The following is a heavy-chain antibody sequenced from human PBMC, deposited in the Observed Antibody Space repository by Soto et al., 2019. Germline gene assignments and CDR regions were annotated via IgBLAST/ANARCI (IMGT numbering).Heavy chain of an antibody. Sequence: SETLSLTCTVSGGSISSSSYYWGWIRQPPGKGLEWIGSIYYSGSTYYNPSLKSRVTISVDTSKNQFSLKLSSVTAADTAVYYCASTPAFPAGSSSWTDNWFDPWGQGTLVTVSS. CDR1: GGSISSSSYY. CDR2: IYYSGST. V-gene: IGHV4-39*01. CDR3: ASTPAFPAGSSSWTDNWFDP. D-gene: IGHD6-13*01. J-gene: IGHJ5*02.